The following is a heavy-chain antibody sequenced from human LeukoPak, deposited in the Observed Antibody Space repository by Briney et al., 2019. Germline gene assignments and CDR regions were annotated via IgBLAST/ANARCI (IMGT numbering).Heavy chain of an antibody. D-gene: IGHD1-1*01. CDR1: GFTLSSYA. V-gene: IGHV3-23*01. CDR3: TGWKNY. Sequence: PGGSLRLSCAASGFTLSSYAMSWARPAPGKGLEWVSAISGRCGSTYYADSVKGRFTISRDNSKTTPYLQMNSLKAEDTVVYYCTGWKNYWGQGTLVTVSS. CDR2: ISGRCGST. J-gene: IGHJ4*02.